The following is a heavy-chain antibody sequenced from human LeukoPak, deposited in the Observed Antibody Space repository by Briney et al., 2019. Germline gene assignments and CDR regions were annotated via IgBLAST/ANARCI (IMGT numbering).Heavy chain of an antibody. CDR3: AKDLIYGDYEAYAFDI. CDR2: ISWNSGSI. V-gene: IGHV3-9*01. D-gene: IGHD4-17*01. Sequence: PGRSLILSCAAPGFTFGDYAIAWVRQAPGKGLEWVSGISWNSGSIGYADSVKGRFTISRDNTKNSLYLQMNRLRAEDTALYYCAKDLIYGDYEAYAFDIWGQGTMVTVSS. CDR1: GFTFGDYA. J-gene: IGHJ3*02.